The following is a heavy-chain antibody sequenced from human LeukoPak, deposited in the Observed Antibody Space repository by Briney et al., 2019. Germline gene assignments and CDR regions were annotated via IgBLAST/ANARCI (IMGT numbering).Heavy chain of an antibody. J-gene: IGHJ6*02. CDR3: VKEMDV. Sequence: GGSLRLSCAASGFSFNRYAMTWVRQAPGKGLQWVSGLSGNGHTTYYADSVKGRFTISRDNSKSTVYLQMNGLRVEDTAAYYCVKEMDVWGQGITVTVSS. CDR2: LSGNGHTT. V-gene: IGHV3-23*01. CDR1: GFSFNRYA.